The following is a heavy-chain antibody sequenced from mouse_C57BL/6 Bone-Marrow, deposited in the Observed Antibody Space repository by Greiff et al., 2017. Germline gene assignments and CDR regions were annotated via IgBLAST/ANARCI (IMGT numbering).Heavy chain of an antibody. D-gene: IGHD1-1*01. CDR3: ARPRYYGSSPAWFAY. CDR2: ISSGSSTI. Sequence: EVQGVESGGGLVKPGGSLKLSCAASGFTFSDYGMHWVRQAPEKGLEWVAYISSGSSTIYYADTVKGRFTNSRDNAKNTLFLQMTSLRSEDTAMYDGARPRYYGSSPAWFAYWGQGTLVTVSA. CDR1: GFTFSDYG. J-gene: IGHJ3*01. V-gene: IGHV5-17*01.